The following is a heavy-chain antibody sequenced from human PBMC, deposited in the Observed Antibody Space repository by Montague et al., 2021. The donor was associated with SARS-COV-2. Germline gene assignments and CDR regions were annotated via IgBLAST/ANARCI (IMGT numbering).Heavy chain of an antibody. V-gene: IGHV4-39*01. Sequence: SETLSLTCTVYGGSISSTIYYWIRQRQAPGLGWMWKINNRYSANYNYNPSLKSRVTISADTSKNQFSLRLSSVTAADTAVYYCARHITGSEKAFDIWGQGTMVTVSS. D-gene: IGHD3-10*01. CDR2: NRYSANY. CDR1: GGSISSTIYY. CDR3: ARHITGSEKAFDI. J-gene: IGHJ3*02.